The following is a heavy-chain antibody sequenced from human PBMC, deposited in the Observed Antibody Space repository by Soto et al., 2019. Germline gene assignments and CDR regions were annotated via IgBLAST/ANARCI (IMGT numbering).Heavy chain of an antibody. V-gene: IGHV4-34*01. CDR2: INHSGST. D-gene: IGHD3-3*01. J-gene: IGHJ6*02. CDR1: GGSFSGYY. Sequence: SETLSLTCAVYGGSFSGYYWSWIRQPPGKGLEWIGEINHSGSTNYNPSLKSRVTISVDTSKNQFSLKLSSVTAADTAVYYCARGYRNDFWSGYYTRYYYGMDVWGQGTTVTVS. CDR3: ARGYRNDFWSGYYTRYYYGMDV.